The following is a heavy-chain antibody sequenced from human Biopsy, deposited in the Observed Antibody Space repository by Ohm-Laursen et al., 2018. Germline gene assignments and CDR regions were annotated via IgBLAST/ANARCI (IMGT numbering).Heavy chain of an antibody. CDR2: VYYTGST. J-gene: IGHJ2*01. Sequence: SETLSLTCTVSGDSISSYYWSWIWQPPGKGLQRIGYVYYTGSTDYNPSLQSRVTISVDTSKNHSSLRLRSVTPADTAIYYCARDRGYYSDRTVPGYFDLWGRGTLVTVSS. V-gene: IGHV4-59*01. D-gene: IGHD3-22*01. CDR3: ARDRGYYSDRTVPGYFDL. CDR1: GDSISSYY.